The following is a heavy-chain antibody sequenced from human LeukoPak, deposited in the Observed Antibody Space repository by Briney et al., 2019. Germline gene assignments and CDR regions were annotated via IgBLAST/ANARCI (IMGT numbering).Heavy chain of an antibody. CDR3: ARDLRRYCSSTSCSVNWFDP. CDR2: IIPIFGTA. Sequence: GASVKVSCKASGGTFSSYAISWVRQAPGQGLEWMGGIIPIFGTANYAQKFQGRVTITTDESTGTAYMELSSLRSEDTAVYYCARDLRRYCSSTSCSVNWFDPWGQGTLVTVSS. V-gene: IGHV1-69*05. CDR1: GGTFSSYA. D-gene: IGHD2-2*01. J-gene: IGHJ5*02.